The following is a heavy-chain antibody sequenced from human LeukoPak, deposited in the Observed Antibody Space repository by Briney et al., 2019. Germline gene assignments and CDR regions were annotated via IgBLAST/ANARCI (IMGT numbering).Heavy chain of an antibody. CDR2: IYYSGST. CDR3: ARDLSRRWLQLRVDP. D-gene: IGHD5-24*01. CDR1: GGSISSGDYY. V-gene: IGHV4-30-4*01. J-gene: IGHJ5*02. Sequence: PSQTLSLTCTVSGGSISSGDYYWSWIRQPPGKGLEWIGYIYYSGSTYYNPSLKSRVTISVDTSKNQFSLKLSSVTAADTAVYYCARDLSRRWLQLRVDPWGQGTLVTVSS.